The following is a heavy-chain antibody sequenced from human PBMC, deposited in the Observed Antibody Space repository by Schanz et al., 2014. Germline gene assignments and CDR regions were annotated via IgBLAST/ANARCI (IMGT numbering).Heavy chain of an antibody. Sequence: EVHLLESGGGLVPPGGSLRLSCAASGFNFSDYAMCWVRQAPGKGLEWVSAISGSGGNTFYADSVRGRFTISRDNSKNTLFLQMNSLRAEDTAVYYCAKSLESCPGGRCSRGYFDYWGQGTLVTVSS. CDR1: GFNFSDYA. V-gene: IGHV3-23*01. D-gene: IGHD2-8*02. J-gene: IGHJ4*02. CDR3: AKSLESCPGGRCSRGYFDY. CDR2: ISGSGGNT.